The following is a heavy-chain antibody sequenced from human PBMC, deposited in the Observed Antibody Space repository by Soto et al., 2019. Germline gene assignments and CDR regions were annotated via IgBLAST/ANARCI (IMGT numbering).Heavy chain of an antibody. V-gene: IGHV3-23*01. J-gene: IGHJ1*01. CDR2: VSGRGDMT. D-gene: IGHD3-9*01. CDR1: GFAFSSYA. Sequence: EVRLLESGGGFAQPGGSLRLSCAASGFAFSSYAMPWVRQAPGKGLEWVAAVSGRGDMTYYADSVKGRFTISRDNSNNTLFLQMDSLRVDYSAVFFCAKRKTGYSDYFQNWGQGTLVTVSS. CDR3: AKRKTGYSDYFQN.